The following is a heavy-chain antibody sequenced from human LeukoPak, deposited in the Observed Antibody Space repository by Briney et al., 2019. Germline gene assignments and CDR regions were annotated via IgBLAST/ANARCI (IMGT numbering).Heavy chain of an antibody. D-gene: IGHD6-6*01. J-gene: IGHJ6*03. CDR1: GGSISSGSFY. V-gene: IGHV4-61*09. CDR3: ARLIIAASVSYYMDV. CDR2: IYTTGNT. Sequence: PSETLSLTCTVSGGSISSGSFYWSWIRQPAGKGLEWIGHIYTTGNTNYNPSLKSRVTISVDTSKNQFSLKLSSVTAADTAVYFCARLIIAASVSYYMDVWGKGTTVTVSS.